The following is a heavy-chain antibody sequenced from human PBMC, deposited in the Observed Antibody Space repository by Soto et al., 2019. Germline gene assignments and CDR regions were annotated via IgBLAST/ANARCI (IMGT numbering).Heavy chain of an antibody. Sequence: SETLCLTCTVSGGSISSCDWSWIRQPPGKGLEWIGYIYYSGSTNYNPSLKSRVTISVDTSKNQFSLKLSSVTAADTAVYYCARGRRYYYYGMDVWGQGTTVTVSS. J-gene: IGHJ6*02. V-gene: IGHV4-59*01. CDR2: IYYSGST. CDR1: GGSISSCD. CDR3: ARGRRYYYYGMDV.